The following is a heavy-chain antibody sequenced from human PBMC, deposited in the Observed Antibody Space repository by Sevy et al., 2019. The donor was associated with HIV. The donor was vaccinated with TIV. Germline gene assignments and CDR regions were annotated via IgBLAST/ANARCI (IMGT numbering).Heavy chain of an antibody. CDR3: TTGHTAPTYYYYYYGMDV. CDR2: IKSKTDGGTT. Sequence: GGSLRLSCAASGFTFSNAWMSWVRQAPGKGLEWVGRIKSKTDGGTTDYAAPVKGRFTISRDDSKNTLYQQMNSLKTEDTAVYYCTTGHTAPTYYYYYYGMDVWGQGTTVTVSS. D-gene: IGHD2-21*02. J-gene: IGHJ6*02. CDR1: GFTFSNAW. V-gene: IGHV3-15*01.